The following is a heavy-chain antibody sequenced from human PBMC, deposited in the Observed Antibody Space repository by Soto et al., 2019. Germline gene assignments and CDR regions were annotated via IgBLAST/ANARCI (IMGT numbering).Heavy chain of an antibody. Sequence: EVQLVESGGGLVQPGGSLRLSCAASGFIFSTYWMTWVRQAPGRGLEWVANIKEDGSEQYYVDSVKGRFIISRDNAKNSLYLQMNSLRAEDTALYYCASWYNYNWGHYWGQGTLVTVSS. CDR2: IKEDGSEQ. V-gene: IGHV3-7*01. CDR1: GFIFSTYW. J-gene: IGHJ4*02. D-gene: IGHD1-1*01. CDR3: ASWYNYNWGHY.